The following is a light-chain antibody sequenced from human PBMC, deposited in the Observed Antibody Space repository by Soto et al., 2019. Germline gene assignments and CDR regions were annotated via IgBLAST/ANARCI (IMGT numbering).Light chain of an antibody. CDR2: AAS. CDR1: QDIFNY. CDR3: QQGNIFPWT. V-gene: IGKV1-12*01. Sequence: DIQMTQSPSSVSASVVDRFTITFLASQDIFNYLAWYQQKPGKAPKLLICAASSLHNGVPSRFSGSGSGTDFTLTISSLQPEDFASYYCQQGNIFPWTFGQGTKVDIK. J-gene: IGKJ1*01.